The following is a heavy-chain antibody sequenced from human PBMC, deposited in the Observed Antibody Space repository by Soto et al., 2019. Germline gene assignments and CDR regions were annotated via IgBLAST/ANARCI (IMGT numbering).Heavy chain of an antibody. D-gene: IGHD6-13*01. Sequence: SVKVSCKASGGTFSSYGISWVRQAPGQGLEWMGGIIPIFGTANYAQKFQGRVTITADESTSTAYMELSSLRSEDTAVYYCARDGYSSSWNYYGIDVWGQGTTVTVSS. CDR2: IIPIFGTA. J-gene: IGHJ6*02. V-gene: IGHV1-69*13. CDR1: GGTFSSYG. CDR3: ARDGYSSSWNYYGIDV.